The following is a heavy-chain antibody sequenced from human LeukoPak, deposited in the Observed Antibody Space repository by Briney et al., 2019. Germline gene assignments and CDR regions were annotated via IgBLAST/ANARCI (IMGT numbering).Heavy chain of an antibody. CDR2: IYLVEFDT. CDR1: GYSFTNYW. D-gene: IGHD1-26*01. Sequence: GEAPKISCKGSGYSFTNYWIGLVRQMPGKGLEWMGIIYLVEFDTGYSPSFQGQVTISADKSISTAYLQWSSLKASDTAMYYCARARGSYYEVCFDYWGQGTLVTVSS. J-gene: IGHJ4*02. V-gene: IGHV5-51*01. CDR3: ARARGSYYEVCFDY.